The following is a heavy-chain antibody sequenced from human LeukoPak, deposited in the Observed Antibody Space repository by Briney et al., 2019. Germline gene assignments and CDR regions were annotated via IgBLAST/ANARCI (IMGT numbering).Heavy chain of an antibody. CDR2: TFYTSKWNN. Sequence: KYSQTLSLTCAISGDSISSNSASWNWFRQSPSRGLEWLGRTFYTSKWNNDYAVSVKSRITINPDTSKNHFSLQLNSVTPEDTAVYYCARRRYYDYTGFFDYWGQGTLVTVSS. CDR1: GDSISSNSAS. D-gene: IGHD3-22*01. J-gene: IGHJ4*02. CDR3: ARRRYYDYTGFFDY. V-gene: IGHV6-1*01.